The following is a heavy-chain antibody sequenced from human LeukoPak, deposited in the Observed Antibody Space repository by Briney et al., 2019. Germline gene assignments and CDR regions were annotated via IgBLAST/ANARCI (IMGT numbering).Heavy chain of an antibody. V-gene: IGHV3-21*01. Sequence: PGGSLRLSCAASEFTLSSYNMKWVRQAPGKGLEWVSSISYRSSDIEYADSVKGRFTISRDNAKQLLYLQMSSLRAEDTAVYYCARVYSSSWYSGYLYMDVWGKGTTVTVSS. CDR2: ISYRSSDI. CDR1: EFTLSSYN. J-gene: IGHJ6*03. CDR3: ARVYSSSWYSGYLYMDV. D-gene: IGHD6-13*01.